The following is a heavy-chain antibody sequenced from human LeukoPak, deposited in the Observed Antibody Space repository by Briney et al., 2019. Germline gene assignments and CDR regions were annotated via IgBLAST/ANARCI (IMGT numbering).Heavy chain of an antibody. V-gene: IGHV4-34*01. Sequence: SETLSLTCAVYGGSFSGYYWGWIRQPPGKGLEWIGEINHSGSTNYNPSLKSRVTISVDTSKNQFSLKLSSVTAADTAVYYCARGPREDSSSARVYYYMDVWGKGTTVTVSS. D-gene: IGHD6-13*01. CDR2: INHSGST. J-gene: IGHJ6*03. CDR1: GGSFSGYY. CDR3: ARGPREDSSSARVYYYMDV.